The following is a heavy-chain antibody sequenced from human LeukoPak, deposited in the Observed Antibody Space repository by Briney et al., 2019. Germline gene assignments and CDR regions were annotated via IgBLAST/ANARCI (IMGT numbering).Heavy chain of an antibody. D-gene: IGHD6-13*01. CDR3: ASAIAIPAWAFDL. V-gene: IGHV4-59*01. CDR1: GDSIRSYY. J-gene: IGHJ3*01. Sequence: SETLSLTCTVSGDSIRSYYWSWIRQPPGKGLEWIGYIYYSGSTNYNPSLKSRVTISVDTSKNQLSLKLDSVTAADTAVYYCASAIAIPAWAFDLWGQGTVVTVSS. CDR2: IYYSGST.